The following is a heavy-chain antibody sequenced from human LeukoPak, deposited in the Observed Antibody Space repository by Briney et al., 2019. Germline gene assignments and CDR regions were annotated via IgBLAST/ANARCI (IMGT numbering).Heavy chain of an antibody. CDR1: GGSFSGYY. V-gene: IGHV4-34*01. D-gene: IGHD2-2*01. CDR2: INHSGST. Sequence: SETLSLTCAVYGGSFSGYYWSWIRQPPGKGLEWIGEINHSGSTNYNPSLKSRVTISVDTSKNQFSLKLSSVTAADTAVYYCARHSRYCSSTSCWRGRTNWFDPWGQGTLVTVSS. J-gene: IGHJ5*02. CDR3: ARHSRYCSSTSCWRGRTNWFDP.